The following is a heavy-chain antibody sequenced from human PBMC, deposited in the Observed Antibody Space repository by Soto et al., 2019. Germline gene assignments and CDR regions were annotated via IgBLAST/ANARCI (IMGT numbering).Heavy chain of an antibody. D-gene: IGHD2-8*01. V-gene: IGHV3-23*01. Sequence: EVQLLESGGGLVQPGGSLRLSCAASGFTFSSYAMSWVRQAPGKGLEWVSGISGSGGSTYYADSVKGRFTISRDNSKNTLFVQMNSLRVEATAVYYCAKVGIYCTNGVCRGYWGQGTLVTVSS. J-gene: IGHJ4*02. CDR1: GFTFSSYA. CDR2: ISGSGGST. CDR3: AKVGIYCTNGVCRGY.